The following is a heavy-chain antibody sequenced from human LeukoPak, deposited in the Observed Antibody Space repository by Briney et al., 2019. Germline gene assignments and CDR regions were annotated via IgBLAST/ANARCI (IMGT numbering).Heavy chain of an antibody. CDR3: ARDLIAVAGKGY. D-gene: IGHD6-19*01. CDR1: GYTFTGYY. Sequence: ASVKLSCKASGYTFTGYYMHWVRQAPGQGLEWMGWINPNSGGTNYAQKFQGRVTMTRDTSISTAYMELSRLRSDDTAVYYCARDLIAVAGKGYWGQGTLVTVSS. J-gene: IGHJ4*02. CDR2: INPNSGGT. V-gene: IGHV1-2*02.